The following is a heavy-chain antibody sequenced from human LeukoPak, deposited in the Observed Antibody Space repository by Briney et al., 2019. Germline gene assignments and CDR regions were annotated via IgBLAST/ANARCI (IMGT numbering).Heavy chain of an antibody. CDR2: ISYDGSNK. D-gene: IGHD3-9*01. CDR1: GFTFSSYA. J-gene: IGHJ4*02. V-gene: IGHV3-30-3*01. Sequence: PGGSLRLSCAASGFTFSSYAMHWVRQAPGKGLEWVAVISYDGSNKYYADSVKGRFTISRDNSKNTLYLQMNSLRAEDTAVYYCAKDIRNTIFLPGGRPNWGQGTLVTVSS. CDR3: AKDIRNTIFLPGGRPN.